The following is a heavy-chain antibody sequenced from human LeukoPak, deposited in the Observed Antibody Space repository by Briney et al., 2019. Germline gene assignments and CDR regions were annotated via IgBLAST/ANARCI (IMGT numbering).Heavy chain of an antibody. V-gene: IGHV3-30*02. J-gene: IGHJ4*02. CDR2: IRYDGSNK. CDR3: AKDRPGYYYDSSGYWTHFDY. Sequence: HSGGSLRLSCAASGFTFSSYGMHWVRQAPGKGLEWVAFIRYDGSNKYYADSVKGRFTISRDNSKNTLYLQINSLRAEDTAVYYCAKDRPGYYYDSSGYWTHFDYWGQGTLVTVSS. CDR1: GFTFSSYG. D-gene: IGHD3-22*01.